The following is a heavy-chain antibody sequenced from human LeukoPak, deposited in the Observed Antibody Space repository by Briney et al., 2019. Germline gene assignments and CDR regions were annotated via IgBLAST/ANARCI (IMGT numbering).Heavy chain of an antibody. J-gene: IGHJ5*02. CDR2: IYYSGST. CDR1: GGSISSSSYY. V-gene: IGHV4-39*01. D-gene: IGHD5-18*01. CDR3: ARGGGYSFSGDWSDP. Sequence: SETLSLTCTVSGGSISSSSYYWGWIRQPPGKGLEWIGSIYYSGSTYYNPSLKSRVTISVDTSKNQFSLKLSSVTAADTAVYYCARGGGYSFSGDWSDPWGQGTLVTVSS.